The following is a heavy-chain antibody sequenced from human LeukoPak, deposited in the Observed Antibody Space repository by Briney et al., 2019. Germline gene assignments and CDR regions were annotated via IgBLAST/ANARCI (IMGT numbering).Heavy chain of an antibody. Sequence: PWGTLSLTCIVSGGSISSLNLWSWLRQPPGKGLEWIGEMYLGGTTNFNPSLKSRVTILIDKSKNQLSLQLTSVTAADTAVYYCAGLEGRYSTDWFYFFDYWGQGALVTVSS. J-gene: IGHJ4*02. CDR3: AGLEGRYSTDWFYFFDY. D-gene: IGHD6-19*01. V-gene: IGHV4-4*02. CDR2: MYLGGTT. CDR1: GGSISSLNL.